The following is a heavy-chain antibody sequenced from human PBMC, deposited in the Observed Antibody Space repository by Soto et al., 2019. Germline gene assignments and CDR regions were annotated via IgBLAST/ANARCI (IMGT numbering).Heavy chain of an antibody. CDR3: ARVPDY. V-gene: IGHV4-30-2*01. Sequence: SETLSHTCPVSAASTSFGGYSWSWIRQPPGKGLEWIGYIYHSGSMYYNPSLKSRVTISVDRSKNQFSLKLSSVTAADTAVYYCARVPDYWGQGTLVT. CDR2: IYHSGSM. CDR1: AASTSFGGYS. J-gene: IGHJ4*02.